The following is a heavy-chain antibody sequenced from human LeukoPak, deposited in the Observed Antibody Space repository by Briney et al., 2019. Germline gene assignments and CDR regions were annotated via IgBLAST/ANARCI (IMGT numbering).Heavy chain of an antibody. V-gene: IGHV1-3*01. CDR3: SGEAVGGYFDY. D-gene: IGHD3-3*01. CDR1: GYTFTSYA. J-gene: IGHJ4*02. Sequence: ASVKVSCKASGYTFTSYAMHWVRQAPGQRLEWMGWINAGNGNTKYSQKFQGRVTITRDTSASTAYMELSSLRSEDTAVYYCSGEAVGGYFDYWGQGTLVTVSS. CDR2: INAGNGNT.